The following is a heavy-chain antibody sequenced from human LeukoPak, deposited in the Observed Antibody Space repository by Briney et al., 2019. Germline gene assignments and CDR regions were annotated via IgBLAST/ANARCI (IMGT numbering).Heavy chain of an antibody. V-gene: IGHV4-59*01. CDR2: IYYSGST. CDR3: ARYGSGSYPPLDY. D-gene: IGHD3-10*01. CDR1: GGSISGYY. Sequence: SETLSLTCTVSGGSISGYYWTWIRQPPGKGLEWIGYIYYSGSTNYNPSLKSRVTMSADTSKNQFSLKLSSVTAADTAVYYCARYGSGSYPPLDYWGQGTLVTVSS. J-gene: IGHJ4*02.